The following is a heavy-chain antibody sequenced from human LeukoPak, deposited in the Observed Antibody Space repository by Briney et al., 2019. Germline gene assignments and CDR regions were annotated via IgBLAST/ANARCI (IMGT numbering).Heavy chain of an antibody. CDR3: ARSPRTSYYYYYMDV. V-gene: IGHV4-59*10. CDR2: INTSGST. J-gene: IGHJ6*03. CDR1: GGSFSGYY. Sequence: SETLSLTCAVYGGSFSGYYWSWIRQPAGKGLEWIGRINTSGSTNYNPSLKSRVTISLDTSKKQVSLKLSFVTAADTAVYYCARSPRTSYYYYYMDVWGKGTTVTISS. D-gene: IGHD1-14*01.